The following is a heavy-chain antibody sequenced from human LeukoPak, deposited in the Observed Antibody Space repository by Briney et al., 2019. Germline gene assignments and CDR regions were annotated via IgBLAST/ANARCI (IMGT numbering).Heavy chain of an antibody. CDR1: GGSISSYY. Sequence: KTSETLSLTCTVSGGSISSYYWSWIRQPPGKGLEWIAYIYYSGSTDYNPSLKSRVTISVDTSKKQFSLKLSSVTAADTAVYYCARARYGSGTPFDYWGQGTLVTVSS. D-gene: IGHD3-10*01. V-gene: IGHV4-59*01. J-gene: IGHJ4*02. CDR2: IYYSGST. CDR3: ARARYGSGTPFDY.